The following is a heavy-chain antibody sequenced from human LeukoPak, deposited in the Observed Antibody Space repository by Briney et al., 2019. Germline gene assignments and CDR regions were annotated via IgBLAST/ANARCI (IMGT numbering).Heavy chain of an antibody. Sequence: ASVKVSCKASGYTFTSYDINWVRQASGQGLEWMGWINPNGGNTSYAPKFQGRVTMTRNTSTSTVYMELSSLRSEDTAVYYCASPDIVVVPAANFDAFDIWGQGTMVTVSS. V-gene: IGHV1-8*01. CDR1: GYTFTSYD. CDR3: ASPDIVVVPAANFDAFDI. J-gene: IGHJ3*02. CDR2: INPNGGNT. D-gene: IGHD2-2*01.